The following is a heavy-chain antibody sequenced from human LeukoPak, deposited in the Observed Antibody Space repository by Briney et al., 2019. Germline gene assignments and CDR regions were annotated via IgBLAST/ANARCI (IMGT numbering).Heavy chain of an antibody. CDR2: ITRSSSYI. J-gene: IGHJ4*02. D-gene: IGHD3-22*01. CDR1: GFTFSSYG. Sequence: GGTLRLSCAASGFTFSSYGMSWVRQAPGKGLEWVSSITRSSSYIYYADSVKGRFTISRDNAKNSLYLQMNSLRAEDTAVYYCARDRFYDSSAYHPMGYWGQGTLVTVSS. V-gene: IGHV3-21*01. CDR3: ARDRFYDSSAYHPMGY.